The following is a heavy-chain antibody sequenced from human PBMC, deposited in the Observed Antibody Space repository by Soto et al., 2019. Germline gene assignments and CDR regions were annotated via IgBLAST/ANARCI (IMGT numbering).Heavy chain of an antibody. CDR3: AKNGQPPYYYYGLDV. CDR1: GFTFSSYV. J-gene: IGHJ6*02. D-gene: IGHD2-8*01. CDR2: ISTDGTEK. V-gene: IGHV3-30-3*02. Sequence: GGSLRLSCVASGFTFSSYVIHWVRQAPGKGLEWVALISTDGTEKHYPGSVRGRFTISRDNSKNTLYLQMNSLRTEDTAVYYCAKNGQPPYYYYGLDVWGQGTKVTVSS.